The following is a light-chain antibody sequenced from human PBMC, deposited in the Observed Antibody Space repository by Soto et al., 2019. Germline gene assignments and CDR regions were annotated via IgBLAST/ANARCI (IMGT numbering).Light chain of an antibody. J-gene: IGLJ2*01. Sequence: QSALTQPASVSGSPGQSITISCTGTSSDVGGYNYVSWYQHHPGKAPKLMIYDVSNRPSGISNRFSGSKSGNTASLTISGLQAEDEADYYCSSYTSTSTLVVFGGGTKRTVL. CDR3: SSYTSTSTLVV. CDR2: DVS. V-gene: IGLV2-14*03. CDR1: SSDVGGYNY.